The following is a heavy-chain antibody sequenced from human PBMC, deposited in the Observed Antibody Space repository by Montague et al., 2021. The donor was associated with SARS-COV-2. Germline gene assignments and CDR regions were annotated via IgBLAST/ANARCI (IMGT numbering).Heavy chain of an antibody. CDR2: IFHDGFT. CDR3: APIFGTNHLYLDY. CDR1: GGSSRDYY. D-gene: IGHD2-8*01. V-gene: IGHV4-34*12. J-gene: IGHJ4*02. Sequence: SETLSLTCAVYGGSSRDYYWSWIRQPPGKGLEWIGEIFHDGFTKYNPSLTSRVTISLDASKSQFSLRLTSVTAADTAVYFCAPIFGTNHLYLDYWDQGALVTVSS.